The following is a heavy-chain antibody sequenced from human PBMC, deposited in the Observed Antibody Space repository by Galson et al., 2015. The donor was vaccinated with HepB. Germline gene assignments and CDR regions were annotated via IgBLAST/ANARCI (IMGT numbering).Heavy chain of an antibody. CDR3: AKDLDYDILTGRWCGMDV. CDR2: ISGSGGST. J-gene: IGHJ6*02. Sequence: AASGFTFSSYAMSWVRQAPGKGLEWVSAISGSGGSTYYADSVKGRFTISRDNSKNTLYLQMNSLRAEDTAVYYCAKDLDYDILTGRWCGMDVWGQGTTVTVSS. D-gene: IGHD3-9*01. CDR1: GFTFSSYA. V-gene: IGHV3-23*01.